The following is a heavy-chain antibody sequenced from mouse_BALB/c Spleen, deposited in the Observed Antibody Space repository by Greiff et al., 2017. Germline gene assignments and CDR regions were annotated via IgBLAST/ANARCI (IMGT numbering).Heavy chain of an antibody. CDR3: VRKGYGYGYAMDY. CDR2: IWSGGST. J-gene: IGHJ4*01. CDR1: GFSLTSYG. V-gene: IGHV2-2-2*01. D-gene: IGHD1-2*01. Sequence: QVQLKQSGPGLVQPSQSLSITCTVSGFSLTSYGVHWVRQSPGKGLEWLGVIWSGGSTDYNAAFISRLSISKDNSKSQVFFKMNSLQADDTAIYYCVRKGYGYGYAMDYWGKEPQSPSPQ.